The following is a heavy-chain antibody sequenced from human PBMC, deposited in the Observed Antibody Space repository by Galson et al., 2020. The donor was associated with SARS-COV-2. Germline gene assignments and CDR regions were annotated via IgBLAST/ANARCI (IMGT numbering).Heavy chain of an antibody. CDR2: IGTAGDT. Sequence: LHGESLKISCAASGFTFSSYDMHWVRQATGKGLEWVSAIGTAGDTYYPGSVKGRFTISRENAKNSLYLQMNSLRAGDTAVYYCVAALSYYGMDVWGQGTTVTVSS. V-gene: IGHV3-13*04. D-gene: IGHD6-6*01. J-gene: IGHJ6*02. CDR3: VAALSYYGMDV. CDR1: GFTFSSYD.